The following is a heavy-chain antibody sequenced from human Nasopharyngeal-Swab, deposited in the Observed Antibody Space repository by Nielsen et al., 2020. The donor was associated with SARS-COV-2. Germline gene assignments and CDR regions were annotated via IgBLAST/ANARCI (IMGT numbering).Heavy chain of an antibody. CDR3: ARADDFWSGYPYGMDV. CDR1: GFTFSSYG. V-gene: IGHV3-33*01. D-gene: IGHD3-3*01. Sequence: GESLRLSCAASGFTFSSYGMHWVRQAPGKGLEWVAAIWYDGSNKYYADSVKGRFTISRDNSKNTLYLQMNSLRAEDTAVYYCARADDFWSGYPYGMDVWGQGTTVTVSS. J-gene: IGHJ6*02. CDR2: IWYDGSNK.